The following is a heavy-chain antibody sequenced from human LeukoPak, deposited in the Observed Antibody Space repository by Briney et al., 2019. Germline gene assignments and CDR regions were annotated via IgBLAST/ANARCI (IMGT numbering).Heavy chain of an antibody. CDR3: ARLTRYFDWLFFDY. V-gene: IGHV4-4*07. CDR2: ISTSGST. Sequence: SETLSLTYIVSGGSISNDYWNWIRQPAGEGLEWIGHISTSGSTNYNPSLKSRVTMSVDTSTHQLSLKLSSVTAADTAVYYCARLTRYFDWLFFDYWGQGTLVTVSS. J-gene: IGHJ4*02. CDR1: GGSISNDY. D-gene: IGHD3-9*01.